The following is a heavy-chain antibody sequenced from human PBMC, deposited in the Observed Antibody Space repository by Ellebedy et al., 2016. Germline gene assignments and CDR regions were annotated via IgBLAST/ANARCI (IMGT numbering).Heavy chain of an antibody. CDR2: IRSKANSYAT. J-gene: IGHJ4*02. V-gene: IGHV3-73*01. D-gene: IGHD2-21*02. CDR3: TSRVTDFDY. CDR1: GFTFSGSA. Sequence: GESLKISCAASGFTFSGSAMHWVRQASGKGLEWVGRIRSKANSYATAYAASVKGRFTISRDDSKNTAYLQMNSLKTEDTAVYYCTSRVTDFDYWGQGTLVTVSS.